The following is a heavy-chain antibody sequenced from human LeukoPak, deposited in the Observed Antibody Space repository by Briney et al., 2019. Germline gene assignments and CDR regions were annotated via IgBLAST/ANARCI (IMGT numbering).Heavy chain of an antibody. CDR2: IIPISGTT. Sequence: SVKVSCKTSGGTFTSYAITWVRQAPGQGLEWMGKIIPISGTTNYAQKFQGRVTFTADESTSTAYMELSSLRSEDTALYYCARKLRLGGNWFDPWGQGTLVTVSS. CDR3: ARKLRLGGNWFDP. CDR1: GGTFTSYA. V-gene: IGHV1-69*15. J-gene: IGHJ5*02. D-gene: IGHD1-26*01.